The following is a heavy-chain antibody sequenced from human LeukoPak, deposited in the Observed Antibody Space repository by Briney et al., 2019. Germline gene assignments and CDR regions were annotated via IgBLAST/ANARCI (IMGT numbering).Heavy chain of an antibody. V-gene: IGHV1-2*04. J-gene: IGHJ6*02. CDR1: GYTFTGYY. D-gene: IGHD3-10*01. Sequence: ASVKVSCKASGYTFTGYYMHWVRQAPGQGLEWMGWINPNSGGTNYAQKFQGWVTMTRGTSISTAYMELSRLRSDDTAVYYCARESPTRDHYYGMDVWGQGTTVTVSS. CDR2: INPNSGGT. CDR3: ARESPTRDHYYGMDV.